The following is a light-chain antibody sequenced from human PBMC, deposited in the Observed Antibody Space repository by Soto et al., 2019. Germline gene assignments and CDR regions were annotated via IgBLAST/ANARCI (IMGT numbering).Light chain of an antibody. CDR2: GAF. CDR1: QSISTSS. Sequence: ETVLTQSPGTLSLSPGERATLNGRASQSISTSSLAWYRQKPGQAPRLXIYGAFNRDTGIPDRFSGGGAGTDFTLIITRLEPEDFEVYYCQYYGDSPLTFGQGTKVDIK. CDR3: QYYGDSPLT. V-gene: IGKV3-20*01. J-gene: IGKJ1*01.